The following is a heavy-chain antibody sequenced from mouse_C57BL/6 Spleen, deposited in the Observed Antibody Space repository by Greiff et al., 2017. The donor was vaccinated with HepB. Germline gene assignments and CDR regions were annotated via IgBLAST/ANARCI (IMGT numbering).Heavy chain of an antibody. CDR1: GYTFTDYY. J-gene: IGHJ2*02. CDR2: INPNNGGT. CDR3: ETYFDY. Sequence: VQLQQSGPELVKPGASVKISCKASGYTFTDYYMNWVKQSHGKSLEWIGDINPNNGGTSYNQKFKGKATLTVDKSYSTAYMELRSLKSEDSAVYYCETYFDYWGQGTSLTVSS. V-gene: IGHV1-26*01.